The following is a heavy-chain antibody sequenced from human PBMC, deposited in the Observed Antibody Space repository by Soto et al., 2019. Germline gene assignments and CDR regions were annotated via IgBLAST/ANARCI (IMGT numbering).Heavy chain of an antibody. CDR2: IYRTGST. CDR1: GGSFTSNNW. V-gene: IGHV4-4*02. J-gene: IGHJ4*02. CDR3: ASRDPGTSVDY. D-gene: IGHD1-7*01. Sequence: TLSLTCAVSGGSFTSNNWWTWVRQPPGQGLEWIGEIYRTGSTNYNPSPKSRVTISLDKSENQFSLKVTSLTAADTAVYYCASRDPGTSVDYWGQGTLVTVSS.